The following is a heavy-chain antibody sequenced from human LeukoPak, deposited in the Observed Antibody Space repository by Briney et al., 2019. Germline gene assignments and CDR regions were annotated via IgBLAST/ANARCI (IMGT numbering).Heavy chain of an antibody. CDR3: AKSGGYGLIDY. D-gene: IGHD1-26*01. Sequence: SETLSLTCTVSGGSISSYYWSWIRQPPGKGLEWIGYIYYSGSTYYNASLQSRVTISIDTSKNQFSLRMNSVTAADTAMYYCAKSGGYGLIDYWGQGTLVTVSS. J-gene: IGHJ4*02. V-gene: IGHV4-59*04. CDR1: GGSISSYY. CDR2: IYYSGST.